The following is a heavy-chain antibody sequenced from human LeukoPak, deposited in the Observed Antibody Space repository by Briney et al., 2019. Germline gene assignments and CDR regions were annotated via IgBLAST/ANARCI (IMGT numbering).Heavy chain of an antibody. V-gene: IGHV3-30*02. Sequence: GGSLRLSCAASGFTFSSYGMHWVRQAPGKGLEWVAFIRYDGSNKYYADSVKGRFTIPRDNSKNTLYLQMNSLRAEDTAVYYCAKDHRGRSITIFGVVTGNWFDPWGQGTLVAVSS. CDR1: GFTFSSYG. J-gene: IGHJ5*02. CDR2: IRYDGSNK. D-gene: IGHD3-3*01. CDR3: AKDHRGRSITIFGVVTGNWFDP.